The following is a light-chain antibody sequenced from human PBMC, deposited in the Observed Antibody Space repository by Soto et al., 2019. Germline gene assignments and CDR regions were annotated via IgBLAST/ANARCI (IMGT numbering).Light chain of an antibody. J-gene: IGKJ4*01. V-gene: IGKV1-9*01. CDR1: QGVSSY. Sequence: IPLTQSPSSLSASVGDTVTITCRASQGVSSYLAWYQQKPGKAPKLLIYASSTLQSGVPSRFSGSGSGTDFTLTISSLQPEDVATYYCQQLSSSPLTFGGGTKVEIE. CDR3: QQLSSSPLT. CDR2: ASS.